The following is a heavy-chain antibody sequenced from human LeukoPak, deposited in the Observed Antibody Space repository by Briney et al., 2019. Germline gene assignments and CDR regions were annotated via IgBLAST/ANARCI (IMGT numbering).Heavy chain of an antibody. CDR1: GGSISSYY. V-gene: IGHV4-59*01. CDR2: IYYSGST. J-gene: IGHJ4*02. D-gene: IGHD6-13*01. CDR3: TSSSSSWYYFDY. Sequence: SETLSLTCTVSGGSISSYYWSWIRQPPGKGLEWIGYIYYSGSTNYNPSLKSRVTISVDTSKNQFSLKLSSVTAADTAVYYCTSSSSSWYYFDYWGQGTLVTVSS.